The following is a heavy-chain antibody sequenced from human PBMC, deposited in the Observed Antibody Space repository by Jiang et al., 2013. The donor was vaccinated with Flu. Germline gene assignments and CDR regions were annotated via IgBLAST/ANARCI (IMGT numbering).Heavy chain of an antibody. D-gene: IGHD2-8*02. CDR3: ARVSGGAPVYYFDY. V-gene: IGHV1-18*01. Sequence: FGAEVKKPGASVKVSCKASGYAFASHGINWVRQAPGQGLEWMGWISLYNGNTNYAQKFQDRVTMTTDTSTNTAYMELRSLSSDDTAVYYCARVSGGAPVYYFDYWGQGALVTVSS. CDR2: ISLYNGNT. J-gene: IGHJ4*02. CDR1: GYAFASHG.